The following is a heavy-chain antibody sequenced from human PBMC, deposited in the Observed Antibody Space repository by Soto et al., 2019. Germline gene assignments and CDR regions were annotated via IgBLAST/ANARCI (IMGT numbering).Heavy chain of an antibody. CDR1: GGTFSSYA. CDR3: SVTYYDFWGGYKEGDYYYYYGMDV. V-gene: IGHV1-69*12. Sequence: QVQLVQSGAEVKKPGSSVKVSCKASGGTFSSYAISWVRQAPGQGLEWMGGIIPIFGTANYAQKFQGRVKITEDESKSTAYMELSSLRSEDTAVYYCSVTYYDFWGGYKEGDYYYYYGMDVWGQGTTVTVSS. D-gene: IGHD3-3*01. CDR2: IIPIFGTA. J-gene: IGHJ6*02.